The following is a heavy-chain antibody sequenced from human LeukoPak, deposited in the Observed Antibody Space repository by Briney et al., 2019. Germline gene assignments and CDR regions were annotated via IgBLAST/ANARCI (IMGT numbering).Heavy chain of an antibody. D-gene: IGHD3-3*01. CDR3: ARQRFLEWYFDY. CDR1: GGSISSYY. Sequence: PSETLSLTCTVSGGSISSYYWSWIRQPPGKGLEWIGYIYYGGSTNYNPSLKSRVTISVDTSKSQFSLKLGSVTAADTAVYYCARQRFLEWYFDYWGQGTLVTVSS. J-gene: IGHJ4*02. CDR2: IYYGGST. V-gene: IGHV4-59*08.